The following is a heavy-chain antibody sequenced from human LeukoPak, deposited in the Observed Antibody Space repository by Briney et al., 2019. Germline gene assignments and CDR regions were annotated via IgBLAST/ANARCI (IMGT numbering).Heavy chain of an antibody. J-gene: IGHJ6*02. V-gene: IGHV3-74*01. Sequence: GGSLRLSCAASGFTFSSYWMHWVRQAPGKGLVWFSRINSDGSSTSYADSVKGRFTISRDNAKNSLYLQMNSLRAEDTAVYYCASLGSSKVATYYYGMDVWGQGTTVTVSS. CDR2: INSDGSST. CDR3: ASLGSSKVATYYYGMDV. D-gene: IGHD5-12*01. CDR1: GFTFSSYW.